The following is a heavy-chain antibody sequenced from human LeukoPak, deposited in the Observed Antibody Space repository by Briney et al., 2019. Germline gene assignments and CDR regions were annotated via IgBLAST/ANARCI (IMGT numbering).Heavy chain of an antibody. D-gene: IGHD2-15*01. V-gene: IGHV1-69*04. Sequence: SVKVSCKASGGTFSSYAISWVRQAPGQGLEWMGRIIPILGIANYTQKFQGRVTITADKSTSTAYMELSSLRSEDTAVYYCARGKVVAATTGNWFDPWGLGTLVTVSS. CDR3: ARGKVVAATTGNWFDP. CDR2: IIPILGIA. J-gene: IGHJ5*02. CDR1: GGTFSSYA.